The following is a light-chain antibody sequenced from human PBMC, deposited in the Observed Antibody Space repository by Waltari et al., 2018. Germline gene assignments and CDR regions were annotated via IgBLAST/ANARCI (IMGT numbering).Light chain of an antibody. V-gene: IGKV3-20*01. J-gene: IGKJ1*01. CDR1: QSGGRT. CDR2: DAS. CDR3: QKYGTRPAT. Sequence: SCRASQSGGRTLAWDQQRPGQAPRLLTYDASSRATGIPDRFSGSGSGTDFSLTISRLEPEDFAVYYCQKYGTRPATFGQGTKVEVK.